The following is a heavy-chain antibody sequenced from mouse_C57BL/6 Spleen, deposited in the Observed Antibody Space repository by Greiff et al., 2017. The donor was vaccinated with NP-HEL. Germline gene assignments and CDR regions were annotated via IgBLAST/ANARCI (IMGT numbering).Heavy chain of an antibody. J-gene: IGHJ3*01. CDR2: ISGGGGNT. Sequence: EVMLVESGGGLVKPGGSLKLSCAASGFTFSSYTMSWVRQTPEKRLEWVATISGGGGNTYYPDSVKGRFTISRDNAKNTLYLQMSSLRSEDTALYYCARRSEGFAYWGQGTLVTVSA. CDR3: ARRSEGFAY. V-gene: IGHV5-9*01. CDR1: GFTFSSYT.